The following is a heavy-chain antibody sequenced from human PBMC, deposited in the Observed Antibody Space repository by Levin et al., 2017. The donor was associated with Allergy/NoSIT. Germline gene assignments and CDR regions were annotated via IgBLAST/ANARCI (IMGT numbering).Heavy chain of an antibody. D-gene: IGHD3-10*01. CDR1: GYIFTNYD. CDR2: MNPKSGDI. J-gene: IGHJ5*02. V-gene: IGHV1-8*01. Sequence: GESLKISCKASGYIFTNYDINWVRQATGQGLEWMGWMNPKSGDIGYAQKFKGRVTMTRNTSISTAYMELSSLIFEDTAVYYCARGPRYGSGSYRGWFDPWGQGTLVTVSS. CDR3: ARGPRYGSGSYRGWFDP.